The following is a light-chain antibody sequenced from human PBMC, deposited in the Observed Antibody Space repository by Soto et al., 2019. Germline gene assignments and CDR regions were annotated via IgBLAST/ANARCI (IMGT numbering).Light chain of an antibody. CDR1: QSVSSN. CDR3: QQYNNWSFT. CDR2: GAS. J-gene: IGKJ3*01. V-gene: IGKV3-15*01. Sequence: EIVMTQSPGTLSVSPGERATLSCRASQSVSSNLAWYQQKPGQAPRLLIYGASTRATGIPARFSGSGSGTEFTLTICSLQSEDFAVYYCQQYNNWSFTFGPGNKVDF.